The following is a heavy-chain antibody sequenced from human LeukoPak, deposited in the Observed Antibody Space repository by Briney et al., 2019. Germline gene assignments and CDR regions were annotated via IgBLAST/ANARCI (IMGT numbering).Heavy chain of an antibody. Sequence: GSSVKVSCKASGGTFGSYAISWVRQAPGQGLEWMGGIIPIFGTANYAQKFQGRVTITADESTSTAYMELSSLRSEDTAVYYCARGLKYYYDSSGYFGWYFDLWGRGTLVTVSS. CDR2: IIPIFGTA. V-gene: IGHV1-69*01. CDR3: ARGLKYYYDSSGYFGWYFDL. J-gene: IGHJ2*01. D-gene: IGHD3-22*01. CDR1: GGTFGSYA.